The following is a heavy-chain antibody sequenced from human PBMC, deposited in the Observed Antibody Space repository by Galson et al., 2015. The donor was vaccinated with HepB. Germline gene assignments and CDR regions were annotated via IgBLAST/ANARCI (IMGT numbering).Heavy chain of an antibody. CDR2: IDPSDSYT. Sequence: QSGAEVKKPGESLRISCKGSGYSFTSYWISWVRQMPGKGLEWMGRIDPSDSYTNYSPSFQGHVTISADKSISTAYLQWSSLKASDTAMYYCAIDSGGYGGNGNWFDPWGQGTLVTVSS. J-gene: IGHJ5*02. CDR3: AIDSGGYGGNGNWFDP. D-gene: IGHD4-23*01. V-gene: IGHV5-10-1*01. CDR1: GYSFTSYW.